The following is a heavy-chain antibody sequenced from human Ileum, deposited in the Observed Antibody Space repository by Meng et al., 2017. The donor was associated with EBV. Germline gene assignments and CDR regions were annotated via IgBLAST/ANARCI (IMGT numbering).Heavy chain of an antibody. Sequence: VKLVVSGGGLVPPGGSLRLSCAASGPTFSSFWMHWVRQGPGKGLVWVSRINGDGTRTSYADSVKGRFTISRDNAKNTLYLQMNSLRAEDTAVYYCARVGDYAYKDWGQGTLVTVSS. CDR1: GPTFSSFW. CDR2: INGDGTRT. CDR3: ARVGDYAYKD. D-gene: IGHD4-17*01. V-gene: IGHV3-74*01. J-gene: IGHJ1*01.